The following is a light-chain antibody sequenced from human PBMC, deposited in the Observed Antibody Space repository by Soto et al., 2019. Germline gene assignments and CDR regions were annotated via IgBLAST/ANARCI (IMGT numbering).Light chain of an antibody. J-gene: IGKJ1*01. V-gene: IGKV1-5*03. CDR3: QQYNSNPWT. CDR1: QSISSW. Sequence: DIQMTQSPSTLSASVGDRVTITCRASQSISSWLAWYQQKPGKAPNLLIYKASSLEGGVPSRFSGSGSGTEFTLTINSLRPDDFATYYCQQYNSNPWTFGQGTKVEIK. CDR2: KAS.